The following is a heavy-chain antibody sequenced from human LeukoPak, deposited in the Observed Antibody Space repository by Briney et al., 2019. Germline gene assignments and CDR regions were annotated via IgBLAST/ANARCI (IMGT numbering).Heavy chain of an antibody. CDR3: AKDRSDNLGYWYFDL. J-gene: IGHJ2*01. CDR2: ISDTGGGT. Sequence: GGSLRLSCAASGFTFSSYAVSWVRQAPGKGLEWVSAISDTGGGTHYADSVKGRFTISRDNSKDTLYLQMNSLRAEDTAVYFCAKDRSDNLGYWYFDLWGRGTLVTVSS. D-gene: IGHD3-22*01. V-gene: IGHV3-23*01. CDR1: GFTFSSYA.